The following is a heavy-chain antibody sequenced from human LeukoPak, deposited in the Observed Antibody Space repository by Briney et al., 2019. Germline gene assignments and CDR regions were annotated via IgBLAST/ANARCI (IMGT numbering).Heavy chain of an antibody. CDR1: VGSITSSTYY. J-gene: IGHJ5*02. CDR3: ARQVLGSSSWYWFDP. V-gene: IGHV4-39*01. D-gene: IGHD6-13*01. CDR2: IYYGGST. Sequence: SETLSLTCAVSVGSITSSTYYWGWIRQPPGKGLEWIGSIYYGGSTFYNPSLKSRVTISVDTSNNQFSLKLSSVTAADTAVYYCARQVLGSSSWYWFDPWGQGTLVTVSS.